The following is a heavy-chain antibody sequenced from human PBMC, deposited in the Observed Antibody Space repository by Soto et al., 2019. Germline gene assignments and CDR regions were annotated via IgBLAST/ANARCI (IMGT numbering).Heavy chain of an antibody. CDR2: IDWDDDK. J-gene: IGHJ4*02. V-gene: IGHV2-70*11. CDR1: GFSLSTSGMC. Sequence: SGPTLVNPTQTLTLTCTFSGFSLSTSGMCVSWIRQPPGKALEWLARIDWDDDKYYSTSLKTRLTISKDTSKSQVVLTMTNMDPVDTATYYCARTQLDYGDYELINWGQGTLVTVSS. D-gene: IGHD4-17*01. CDR3: ARTQLDYGDYELIN.